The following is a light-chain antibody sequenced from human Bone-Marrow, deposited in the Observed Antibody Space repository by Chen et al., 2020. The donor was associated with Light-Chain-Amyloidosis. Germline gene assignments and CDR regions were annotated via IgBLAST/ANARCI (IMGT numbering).Light chain of an antibody. Sequence: EIVLTQSPGTLSLSPGEGANLSCRASQTISSNYLTWYQQKFGQAPRLLIYGSSSRATGIPDRCTGSGSGTDFTLTINGLEPEDFGMYYCQQYGISPLTFGGGSKVEIK. CDR1: QTISSNY. CDR2: GSS. CDR3: QQYGISPLT. V-gene: IGKV3-20*01. J-gene: IGKJ4*01.